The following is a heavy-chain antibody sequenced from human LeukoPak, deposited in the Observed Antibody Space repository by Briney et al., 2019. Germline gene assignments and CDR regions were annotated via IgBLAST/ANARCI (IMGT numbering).Heavy chain of an antibody. Sequence: SETLSLTCTVSGGSISSYYWSWIRQPPGKGLEWIGYIYYSGSTNYNPSLKSRVTISVDTSNNQSSLKLSNMTAADTAVYYCARDRNGWDSFDYWGQGTLVTASS. CDR3: ARDRNGWDSFDY. V-gene: IGHV4-59*01. CDR2: IYYSGST. D-gene: IGHD6-19*01. J-gene: IGHJ4*02. CDR1: GGSISSYY.